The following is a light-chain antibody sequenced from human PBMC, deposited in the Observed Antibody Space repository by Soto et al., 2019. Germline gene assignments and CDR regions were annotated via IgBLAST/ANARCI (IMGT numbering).Light chain of an antibody. CDR1: SSDVGSYNF. Sequence: QPALTQPASVSGSPGQSITISCTGTSSDVGSYNFVSWYQQHPGKAPKLMIYEGSKRPSGVSNRFSGSKSGNTASLTISGLQAEDEADYYCCSYAGSSTWVFGTGTKVTVL. V-gene: IGLV2-23*01. J-gene: IGLJ1*01. CDR2: EGS. CDR3: CSYAGSSTWV.